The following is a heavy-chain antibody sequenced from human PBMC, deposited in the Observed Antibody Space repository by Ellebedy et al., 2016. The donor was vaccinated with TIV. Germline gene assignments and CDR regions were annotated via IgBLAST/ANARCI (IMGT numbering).Heavy chain of an antibody. CDR1: GGTFSSYA. J-gene: IGHJ6*02. CDR2: IIPIFGTA. V-gene: IGHV1-69*13. D-gene: IGHD6-13*01. Sequence: AASVKVSCKASGGTFSSYAISWVRQAPGQGLEWMGGIIPIFGTANYAQKFQGRVTITADESTSTAYMELSSLRSEDTAVYYCAIIAAANVIDFADVWGQGTTVTVSS. CDR3: AIIAAANVIDFADV.